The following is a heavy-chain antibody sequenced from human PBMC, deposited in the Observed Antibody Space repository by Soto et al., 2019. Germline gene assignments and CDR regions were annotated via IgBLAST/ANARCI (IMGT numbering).Heavy chain of an antibody. CDR3: ARDLRAGSGYDFDY. Sequence: EVQLLQSGGGLVQPGGSLRLSCAASGFTFNSYSMTWVRQTPGKGLEWVAAVNPGGYSTYYADSVKGRFTISRDNSNKTLYLQMNGLRAEDTAVYYCARDLRAGSGYDFDYRDQGTLVTVSS. D-gene: IGHD5-12*01. V-gene: IGHV3-23*01. CDR1: GFTFNSYS. J-gene: IGHJ4*02. CDR2: VNPGGYST.